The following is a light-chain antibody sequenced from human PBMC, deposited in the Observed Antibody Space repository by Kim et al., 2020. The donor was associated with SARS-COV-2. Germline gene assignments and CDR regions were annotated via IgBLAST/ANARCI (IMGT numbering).Light chain of an antibody. Sequence: QTVVTQEPSFSVSPGGTVTLTCGLSSGSVSTSNYPSWYQQTPGQAPRTLIYNTKSRSSGVSDRFSGSIVGNKAVLTITGAQADDESDYYCVLYMDGGILRFGGGTKLTVL. CDR2: NTK. CDR3: VLYMDGGILR. V-gene: IGLV8-61*01. CDR1: SGSVSTSNY. J-gene: IGLJ3*02.